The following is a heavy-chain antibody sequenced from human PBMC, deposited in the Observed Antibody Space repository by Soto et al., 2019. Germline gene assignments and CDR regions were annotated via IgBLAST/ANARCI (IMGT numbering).Heavy chain of an antibody. Sequence: EVQMLESGGGLVQPGESLRLSCAASGFTFSSYAMSWVRQAPGKGLKWVSTISGSGGSTYYAESVKGRFTISRDNSKNTLYLQMNSHRAEDTAVYYCAKDRAEWGSYDCWGQGILVTVSS. J-gene: IGHJ4*02. CDR3: AKDRAEWGSYDC. CDR1: GFTFSSYA. V-gene: IGHV3-23*01. D-gene: IGHD7-27*01. CDR2: ISGSGGST.